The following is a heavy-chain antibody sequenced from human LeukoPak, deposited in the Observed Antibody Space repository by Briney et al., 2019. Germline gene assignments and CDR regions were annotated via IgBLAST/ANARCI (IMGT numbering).Heavy chain of an antibody. J-gene: IGHJ4*02. D-gene: IGHD3-16*02. CDR2: MYYSGNT. CDR1: VGSISSSNYY. Sequence: PSETLSLTCTVSVGSISSSNYYWGWIRQPPGKGLEWNGSMYYSGNTDYNPSLKSRVTISEDTSKNQSFLEVNSVTAADTAVYYCAMTLGWASSRYPFYGCGQGTLDTVSS. V-gene: IGHV4-39*01. CDR3: AMTLGWASSRYPFYG.